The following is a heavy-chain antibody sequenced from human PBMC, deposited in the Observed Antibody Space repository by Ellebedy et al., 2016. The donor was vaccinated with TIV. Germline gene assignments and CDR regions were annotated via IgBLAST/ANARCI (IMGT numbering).Heavy chain of an antibody. V-gene: IGHV3-15*01. J-gene: IGHJ4*02. CDR1: GFTFTDAW. CDR2: IKSKSDGGTT. D-gene: IGHD1-26*01. Sequence: PGGSLRLSCAASGFTFTDAWMSWVRQAPGKGLEWVGRIKSKSDGGTTDFAAPVKGRFTTSRDNSKNTLYLQMNSLRAEDTAVYYCARHAVGEGATLEYWGQGTLVTDSS. CDR3: ARHAVGEGATLEY.